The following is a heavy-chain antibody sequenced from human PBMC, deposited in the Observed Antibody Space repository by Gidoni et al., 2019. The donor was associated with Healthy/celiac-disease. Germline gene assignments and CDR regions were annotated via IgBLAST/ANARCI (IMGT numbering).Heavy chain of an antibody. V-gene: IGHV3-23*01. CDR1: GFTFSSYA. D-gene: IGHD2-2*01. J-gene: IGHJ4*02. CDR3: ANGYCSSTSCGGLGVTRQSDY. Sequence: EVQLLESGGGLVQPGGSLRLSCAASGFTFSSYAMSWVRQAPGKGLEWVSAISGSGCSTYYADSVKGRFTISRDNSKNTLYLQMNSLRAEDTAVYYCANGYCSSTSCGGLGVTRQSDYWGQGTLVTVSS. CDR2: ISGSGCST.